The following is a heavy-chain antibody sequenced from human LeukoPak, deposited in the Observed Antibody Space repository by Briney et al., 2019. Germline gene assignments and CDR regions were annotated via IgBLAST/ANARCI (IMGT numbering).Heavy chain of an antibody. Sequence: PSETLSLTCTVSGGSISSSSYYWGWIRQPPGKGLEWIGSTYYSGSTYYNPSLKSRVTISVDTSKNQFSLKLSSVTAADTAVYYCAREDNYYDSSGYYFGNYYYYYMDVWGKGTTVTISS. V-gene: IGHV4-39*07. J-gene: IGHJ6*03. D-gene: IGHD3-22*01. CDR1: GGSISSSSYY. CDR2: TYYSGST. CDR3: AREDNYYDSSGYYFGNYYYYYMDV.